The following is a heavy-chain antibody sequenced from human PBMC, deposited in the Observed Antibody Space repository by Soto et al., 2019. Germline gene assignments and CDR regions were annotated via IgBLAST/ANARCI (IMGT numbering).Heavy chain of an antibody. V-gene: IGHV4-39*01. CDR2: IYYSGST. CDR3: ARQSNYYDSSGYYPVTPLFDY. J-gene: IGHJ4*02. Sequence: SETLSLTCTVSGGSISSSSYYWGWIRQPPGKGLEWIGSIYYSGSTYYNPSLKSRVTISVDTSKNQFSLKLSSVTAADTAVYYCARQSNYYDSSGYYPVTPLFDYWGQGTLVTVSS. D-gene: IGHD3-22*01. CDR1: GGSISSSSYY.